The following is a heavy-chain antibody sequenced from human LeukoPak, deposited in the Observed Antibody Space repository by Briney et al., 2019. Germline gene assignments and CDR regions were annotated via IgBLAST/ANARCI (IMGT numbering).Heavy chain of an antibody. V-gene: IGHV4-34*01. CDR3: ARIEGVPAAILHFDY. J-gene: IGHJ4*02. CDR1: GGSFSGYY. Sequence: PSETLSLTCAVYGGSFSGYYWSWIRQPPGKGLEWIGEINHSGSTNYNPSLKSRVTISVDTSKNQFSLKLSSVTAADTAVFYCARIEGVPAAILHFDYWGQGTLVAVSS. CDR2: INHSGST. D-gene: IGHD2-2*01.